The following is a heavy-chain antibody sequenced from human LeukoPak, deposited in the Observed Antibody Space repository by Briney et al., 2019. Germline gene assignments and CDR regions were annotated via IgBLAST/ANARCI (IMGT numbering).Heavy chain of an antibody. CDR3: ARGITFGGVIAVYYFDY. D-gene: IGHD3-16*02. V-gene: IGHV4-34*01. J-gene: IGHJ4*02. CDR2: INHSGST. Sequence: PSETLSLTCAVYGGSFSGYYWSWIRQPPGKGLEWIGEINHSGSTNYNPSLKSRVTISVDTSKNQFSLKLSSVTAADTAVYYCARGITFGGVIAVYYFDYWGQGTLVTVSS. CDR1: GGSFSGYY.